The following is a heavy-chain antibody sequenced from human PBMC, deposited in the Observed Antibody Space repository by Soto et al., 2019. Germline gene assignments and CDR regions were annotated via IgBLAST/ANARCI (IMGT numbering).Heavy chain of an antibody. CDR3: ASRGDYCDYGVGAFDL. CDR2: IYYSGST. D-gene: IGHD4-17*01. V-gene: IGHV4-31*03. Sequence: QVQLQESGPGLVKPSQTLSLTCTVSGGSISSGGYYWSWIRQHPGKGLEWIGYIYYSGSTYYNPSLRIRVTISVDTSKNQFSLKLSSVPAADTAVYYCASRGDYCDYGVGAFDLWGQGTMVTVSS. J-gene: IGHJ3*01. CDR1: GGSISSGGYY.